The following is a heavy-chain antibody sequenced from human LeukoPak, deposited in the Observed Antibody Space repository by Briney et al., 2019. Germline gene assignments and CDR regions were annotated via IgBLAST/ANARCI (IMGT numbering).Heavy chain of an antibody. CDR3: ARDKIVGATKFDY. J-gene: IGHJ4*02. Sequence: GGSLRLSCVVSGFTFSDYWMSWVRQAQGKGLEWVANIKQDESEKYYVESVKGRFTIFRDNARNSLYLHMNSLRAEDTALYYCARDKIVGATKFDYWGQGTQVTVSS. CDR2: IKQDESEK. V-gene: IGHV3-7*01. CDR1: GFTFSDYW. D-gene: IGHD1-26*01.